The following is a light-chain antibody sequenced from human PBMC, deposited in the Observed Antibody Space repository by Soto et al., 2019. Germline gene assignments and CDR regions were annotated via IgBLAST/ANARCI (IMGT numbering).Light chain of an antibody. V-gene: IGKV1-5*01. CDR1: QRIHNW. CDR3: QQLHSYPIT. J-gene: IGKJ5*01. CDR2: DAS. Sequence: DIQMTQSPSSLSASVGDRVTITCRASQRIHNWLAWYQQKPGKAPKLLIYDASTLQSGVPSRFSGSESGAEFTLTISSLQPEDFATYYCQQLHSYPITFGQGTRLEIK.